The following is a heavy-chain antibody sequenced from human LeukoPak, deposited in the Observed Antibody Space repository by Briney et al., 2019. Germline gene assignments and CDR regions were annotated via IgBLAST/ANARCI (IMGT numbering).Heavy chain of an antibody. CDR1: GFTFSNAW. D-gene: IGHD3-10*01. CDR3: ARDGEETFDY. V-gene: IGHV3-15*01. CDR2: IKSKTDGGTT. J-gene: IGHJ4*02. Sequence: GGSLRLSCAASGFTFSNAWMSWVRQAPGKGLEWVGRIKSKTDGGTTDYAAPVKGRFTISRDNAKNSLYLQMNSLSAEDTAVYYCARDGEETFDYWGQGTLVTVSS.